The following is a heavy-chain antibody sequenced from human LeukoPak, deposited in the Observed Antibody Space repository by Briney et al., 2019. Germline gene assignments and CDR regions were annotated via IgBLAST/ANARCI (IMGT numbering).Heavy chain of an antibody. CDR3: ARGEGYDSSGYYRY. D-gene: IGHD3-22*01. J-gene: IGHJ4*02. Sequence: PSETLSLTCTVSGGSISSSSYYWGWIRQPPGKGLEGIGEINHSGSTNYNPSLKSRVTISVDTSRNQFSLKLSSVTAADTAVYYCARGEGYDSSGYYRYWGQGTLVTVSS. V-gene: IGHV4-39*07. CDR2: INHSGST. CDR1: GGSISSSSYY.